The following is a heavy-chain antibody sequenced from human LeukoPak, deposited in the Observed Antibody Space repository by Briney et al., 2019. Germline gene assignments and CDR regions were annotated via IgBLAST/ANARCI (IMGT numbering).Heavy chain of an antibody. V-gene: IGHV3-23*01. CDR2: ISGSGGST. Sequence: QSGGSLRLSCAASGFTVSSNYMSWVRQAPGKGLEWVSAISGSGGSTYYADSVKGRFTISRDNSKNTLYLQMNSLRAEDTAVYYCAKGASHYYDSSGYYFTDNWGQGTLVTVSS. CDR1: GFTVSSNY. CDR3: AKGASHYYDSSGYYFTDN. D-gene: IGHD3-22*01. J-gene: IGHJ4*02.